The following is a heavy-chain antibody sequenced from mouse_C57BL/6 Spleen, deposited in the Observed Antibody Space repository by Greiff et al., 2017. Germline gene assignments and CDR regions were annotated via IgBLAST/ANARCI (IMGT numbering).Heavy chain of an antibody. Sequence: VQLQQPGAELVKPGASVQLSCKASGYTFTSYWMHWVKQRPGQGLEWIGMIHPNSGSTNYNEKFKSKATLTVDTSSSTAYMQLSSLTSEDSAVYYCARTIYDGYEGFAYWGEGTLVTVSA. J-gene: IGHJ3*01. CDR2: IHPNSGST. CDR1: GYTFTSYW. D-gene: IGHD2-3*01. CDR3: ARTIYDGYEGFAY. V-gene: IGHV1-64*01.